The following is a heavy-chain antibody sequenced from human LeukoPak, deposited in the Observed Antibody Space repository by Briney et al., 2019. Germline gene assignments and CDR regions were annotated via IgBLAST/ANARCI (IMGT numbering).Heavy chain of an antibody. D-gene: IGHD3-3*01. CDR3: ARGTILEPFDI. CDR2: IHPKSGGT. CDR1: GHTFTDYY. V-gene: IGHV1-2*02. J-gene: IGHJ3*02. Sequence: ASVKVSCKASGHTFTDYYMHWVRQAPGQGLEWMGWIHPKSGGTSYEQSFQGRVIMTSDTSISTAYMEVRRLTSDDTAVYYCARGTILEPFDIWGQGTMVTVSS.